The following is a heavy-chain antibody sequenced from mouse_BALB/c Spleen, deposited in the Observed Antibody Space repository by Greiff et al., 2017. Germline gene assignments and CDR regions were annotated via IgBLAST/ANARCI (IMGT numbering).Heavy chain of an antibody. CDR1: GFAFSSYD. V-gene: IGHV5-12-1*01. J-gene: IGHJ3*01. Sequence: DVKLVESGGGLVKPGGSLKLSCAASGFAFSSYDMSWVRQTPEKRLEWVAYISSGGGSTYYPDTVKGRFTISRDNAKNTLYLQMSSLKSEDTAMYYCARQGGWFAYWGQGTLVTVSA. CDR2: ISSGGGST. CDR3: ARQGGWFAY.